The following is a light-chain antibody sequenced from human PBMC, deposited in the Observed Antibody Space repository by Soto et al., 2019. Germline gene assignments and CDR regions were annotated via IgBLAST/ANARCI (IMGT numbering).Light chain of an antibody. Sequence: QSVLTQPPSTSGTPGQRVTISCSGSSSNIGSNTVHWYQQIPGTATKLLIYTNNQRSSGVSDRFSGSKSDTSASLVISGLQSDYYAEYYCATWDNGLTGVVFGGGTKVTVL. V-gene: IGLV1-44*01. CDR3: ATWDNGLTGVV. CDR1: SSNIGSNT. J-gene: IGLJ2*01. CDR2: TNN.